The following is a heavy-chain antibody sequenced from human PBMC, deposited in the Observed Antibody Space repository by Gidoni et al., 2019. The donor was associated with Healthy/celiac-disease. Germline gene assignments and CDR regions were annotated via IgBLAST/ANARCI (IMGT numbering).Heavy chain of an antibody. Sequence: QLQLQESGSGLVKPSQTLSLTCAVSGGSISSGGYSWSWIRQPPGKGLEWIGYIYHSGSTYYNPSLKSRVTISVDRSKNQFSLKLSSVTAADTAVYYCARQYSGYDWGSRVGYFDYWGQGTLVTVSS. V-gene: IGHV4-30-2*01. CDR3: ARQYSGYDWGSRVGYFDY. CDR1: GGSISSGGYS. CDR2: IYHSGST. J-gene: IGHJ4*02. D-gene: IGHD5-12*01.